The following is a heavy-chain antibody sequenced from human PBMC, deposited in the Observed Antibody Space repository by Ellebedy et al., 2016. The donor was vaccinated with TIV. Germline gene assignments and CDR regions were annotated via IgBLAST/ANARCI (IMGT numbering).Heavy chain of an antibody. Sequence: SQTLSLTXDVSGYSIRSNNWWGWIRQSPGKGLEWIGYIYYSGSTSYNPSLKSRVTMSIDTSKNQFSLNLSSVTAVDTAVYYCAKNSGTLTGGWFDRWGQGSLVTVSS. D-gene: IGHD1-7*01. V-gene: IGHV4-28*01. CDR1: GYSIRSNNW. CDR2: IYYSGST. J-gene: IGHJ5*02. CDR3: AKNSGTLTGGWFDR.